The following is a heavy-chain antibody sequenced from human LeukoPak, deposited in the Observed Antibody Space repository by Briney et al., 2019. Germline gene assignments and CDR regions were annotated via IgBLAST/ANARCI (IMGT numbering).Heavy chain of an antibody. J-gene: IGHJ4*02. CDR1: GFTLSRYS. V-gene: IGHV3-21*01. Sequence: GGSPRLSCEVSGFTLSRYSMNWVRQAPGKGLEWVCAISTDSDYIYYGDSVKGRFTVSRDNAKNSLYLQMNSLRAEDTALYYCVRASYSTTWYLDSWGQGTLVTVSS. D-gene: IGHD2/OR15-2a*01. CDR3: VRASYSTTWYLDS. CDR2: ISTDSDYI.